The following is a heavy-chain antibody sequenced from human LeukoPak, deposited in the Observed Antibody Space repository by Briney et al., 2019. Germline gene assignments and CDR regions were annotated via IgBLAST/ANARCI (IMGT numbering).Heavy chain of an antibody. D-gene: IGHD6-19*01. CDR2: INPNSGGT. CDR1: GYTFTGYY. J-gene: IGHJ5*02. V-gene: IGHV1-2*02. Sequence: ASVKVSCKASGYTFTGYYMHWVRQAPGQGLEWMGWINPNSGGTNYAQKFQGRVTMTRDTSISTAYMELSRLRSDDMAVYYCARDEQQWNNWFDPWGQGTLVTVSS. CDR3: ARDEQQWNNWFDP.